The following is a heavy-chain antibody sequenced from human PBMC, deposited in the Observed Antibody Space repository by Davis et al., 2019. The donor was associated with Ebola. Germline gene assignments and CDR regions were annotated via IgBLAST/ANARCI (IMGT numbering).Heavy chain of an antibody. CDR2: TYYSSKWYN. CDR1: GDSVSSGG. Sequence: HSQTLSLTCAISGDSVSSGGWNWIRQSPSRGLEWLGRTYYSSKWYNDYAVSVKSRITMNPDTSKIQFSLQLNSVTPEDTALYYCARGWLRAGMDVWGEGTTVTVSS. CDR3: ARGWLRAGMDV. D-gene: IGHD5-18*01. J-gene: IGHJ6*04. V-gene: IGHV6-1*01.